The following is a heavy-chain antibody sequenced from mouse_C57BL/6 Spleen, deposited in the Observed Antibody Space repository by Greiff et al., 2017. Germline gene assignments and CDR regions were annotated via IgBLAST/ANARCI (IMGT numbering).Heavy chain of an antibody. CDR3: ASEATVVALRYAMDD. CDR1: GYTFTSYW. Sequence: QVQLQQPGTELVKPGASVKLSCKASGYTFTSYWMHWVKQRPGQGLEWIGNINPSNGGTNYNEKFKSKATLTVDKSSSTAYMPLSSLTSEDSAVYYCASEATVVALRYAMDDWGQGTSVTFSS. J-gene: IGHJ4*01. D-gene: IGHD1-1*01. V-gene: IGHV1-53*01. CDR2: INPSNGGT.